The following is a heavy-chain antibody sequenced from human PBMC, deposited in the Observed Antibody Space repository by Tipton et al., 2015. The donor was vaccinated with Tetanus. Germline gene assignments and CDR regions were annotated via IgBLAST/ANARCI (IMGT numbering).Heavy chain of an antibody. CDR2: IYYSGSP. J-gene: IGHJ4*02. Sequence: TLSLTCTVSGGSISSYYWSWIRQPPGKGLEWIGYIYYSGSPNYNPSLKSRVTISVDTSKNQFSLKLSSVTAADTAVYYCATSRAVAVFDYWGQGTLVTVSS. CDR1: GGSISSYY. V-gene: IGHV4-59*08. CDR3: ATSRAVAVFDY. D-gene: IGHD6-19*01.